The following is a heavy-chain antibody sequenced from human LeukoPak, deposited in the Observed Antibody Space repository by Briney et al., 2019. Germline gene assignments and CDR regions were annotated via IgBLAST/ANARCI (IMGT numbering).Heavy chain of an antibody. Sequence: SETLSLTCAVYGGSFSGYYWSWIRQPPGKGLEWIGEINHSGSTNYNPSLKSRVTISVDTSKNQFSLKLSSVTAADTAVYYCARRRVAGSRNIDYWGQGTLVTVSS. CDR3: ARRRVAGSRNIDY. CDR2: INHSGST. V-gene: IGHV4-34*01. CDR1: GGSFSGYY. J-gene: IGHJ4*02. D-gene: IGHD6-19*01.